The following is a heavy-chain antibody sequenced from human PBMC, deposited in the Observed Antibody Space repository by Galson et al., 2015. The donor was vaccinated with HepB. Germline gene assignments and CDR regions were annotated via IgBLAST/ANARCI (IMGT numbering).Heavy chain of an antibody. CDR3: AGQYYDVLTGYSNGMDV. CDR1: RFTFNNYG. D-gene: IGHD3-9*01. Sequence: LRLSCAASRFTFNNYGFHWVRQAPGRGLEWVAFISYDGSGKFYGDSVRGRFTISRDNSKNTLFLQMNSLRGEDTAVYFCAGQYYDVLTGYSNGMDVWGQGTTVTVSS. V-gene: IGHV3-33*01. J-gene: IGHJ6*02. CDR2: ISYDGSGK.